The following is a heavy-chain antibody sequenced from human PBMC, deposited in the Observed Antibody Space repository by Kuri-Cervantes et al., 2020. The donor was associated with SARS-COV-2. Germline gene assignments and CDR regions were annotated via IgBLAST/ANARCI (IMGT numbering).Heavy chain of an antibody. CDR1: GFTFGNYW. CDR2: FMSDGTSP. J-gene: IGHJ5*02. CDR3: AKSDWFDP. Sequence: GESLKISCAASGFTFGNYWMHWVRQAPGKGLVWVSRFMSDGTSPSYADSVRGRFTISRDNAKNTLYLQMNSLRADDTAVYHCAKSDWFDPWGQGTLVTVSS. V-gene: IGHV3-74*01.